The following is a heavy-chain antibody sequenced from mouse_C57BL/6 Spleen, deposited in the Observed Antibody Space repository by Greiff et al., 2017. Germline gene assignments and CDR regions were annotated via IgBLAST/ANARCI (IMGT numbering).Heavy chain of an antibody. J-gene: IGHJ1*03. Sequence: DVKLVESGGGLVKPGGSLKLSCAASGFTFSSYTMSWVRQTPEKRLEWVATISGGGGNTYYPDSVKGRFTISRDNAKNTLYLQMSSLRSEDTALYYCARNDGYLYFDVWGTGTTVTVSS. CDR2: ISGGGGNT. V-gene: IGHV5-9*01. CDR3: ARNDGYLYFDV. CDR1: GFTFSSYT. D-gene: IGHD2-3*01.